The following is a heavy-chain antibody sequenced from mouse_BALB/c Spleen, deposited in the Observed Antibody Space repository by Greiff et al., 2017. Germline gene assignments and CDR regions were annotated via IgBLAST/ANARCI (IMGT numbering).Heavy chain of an antibody. CDR2: ISSGGST. Sequence: EVKLMESGGGLVKPGGSLKLSCAASGFTFRSYAMSWVRQTPEKRLEWVASISSGGSTYYPDSVKGRFTISRDNARNILYLQMSSLRSEDTAMYYCARGLYGSSLYAMDYWGQGTSVTVSS. V-gene: IGHV5-6-5*01. D-gene: IGHD1-1*01. CDR3: ARGLYGSSLYAMDY. CDR1: GFTFRSYA. J-gene: IGHJ4*01.